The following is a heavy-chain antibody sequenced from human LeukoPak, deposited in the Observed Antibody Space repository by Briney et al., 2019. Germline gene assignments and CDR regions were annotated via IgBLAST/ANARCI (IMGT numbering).Heavy chain of an antibody. D-gene: IGHD2-15*01. CDR3: ARESSVTATY. Sequence: SETLSLTCTVSGDSVTNTRYYWGWIRQPPGKGLEWIGTIYYTGDTYYNPSPKSRVTISVDTSNDQFSLELTSVTAADTAVYYCARESSVTATYWGQGTLVIVSS. CDR1: GDSVTNTRYY. V-gene: IGHV4-39*07. J-gene: IGHJ4*02. CDR2: IYYTGDT.